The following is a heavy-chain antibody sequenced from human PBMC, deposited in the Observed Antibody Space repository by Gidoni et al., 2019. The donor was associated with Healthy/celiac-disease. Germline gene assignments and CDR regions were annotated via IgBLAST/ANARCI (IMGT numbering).Heavy chain of an antibody. Sequence: EVQLVQSGAEVKKPGESLKISCKGSGSSFTSYWIGWVRQMPGKGLAWMGIIYPGDSDTIYSPSFQGQVTISADKSISTAYLQWSSLKASDTAMYYCARLGEGYCSGGSCYSGGGFDPWGQGTLVTVSS. CDR3: ARLGEGYCSGGSCYSGGGFDP. V-gene: IGHV5-51*01. CDR2: IYPGDSDT. J-gene: IGHJ5*02. CDR1: GSSFTSYW. D-gene: IGHD2-15*01.